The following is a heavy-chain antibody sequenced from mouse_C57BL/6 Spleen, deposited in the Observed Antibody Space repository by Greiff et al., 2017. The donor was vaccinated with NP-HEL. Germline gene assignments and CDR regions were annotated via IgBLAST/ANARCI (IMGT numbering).Heavy chain of an antibody. D-gene: IGHD1-1*01. V-gene: IGHV1-76*01. J-gene: IGHJ1*03. CDR1: GYTFTDYY. CDR2: IYPGSGNT. CDR3: ARSHYYGSSYVWYFDV. Sequence: VQLQQSGAELVRPGASVKLSCKASGYTFTDYYINWVKQRPGQGLEWIARIYPGSGNTYYNEKFKGKATLTAEKSSSTAYMQLSSLTSEDSAVYVCARSHYYGSSYVWYFDVWGTGTTVTVSS.